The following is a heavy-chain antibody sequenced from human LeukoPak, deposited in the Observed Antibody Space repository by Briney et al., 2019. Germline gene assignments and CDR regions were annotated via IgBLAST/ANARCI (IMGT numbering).Heavy chain of an antibody. CDR2: ISWNSGSI. V-gene: IGHV3-9*03. J-gene: IGHJ3*02. CDR1: GFTFDDYA. Sequence: GGSLRLSCAASGFTFDDYAMHWVRQAPGKGLEWVSGISWNSGSIGYADSVKGRFTISRDNAKNSLYLQMNSLRAEDMALYYCAKWTSAAGNGAFDIWGQGTMVTVSS. CDR3: AKWTSAAGNGAFDI. D-gene: IGHD6-13*01.